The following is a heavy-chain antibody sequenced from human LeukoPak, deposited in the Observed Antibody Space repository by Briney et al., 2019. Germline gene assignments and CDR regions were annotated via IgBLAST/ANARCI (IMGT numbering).Heavy chain of an antibody. J-gene: IGHJ5*02. CDR2: AYYSGST. Sequence: PSETLSLTCTVSGGSISSSSYYWGWIRQPPGKGLEWIGSAYYSGSTYHNPSLKSRVTISVDTSKNQFSLKLSSVTAADTAVYYCARHMELLNWFEPWGQGTLVTVSS. D-gene: IGHD1-26*01. CDR1: GGSISSSSYY. V-gene: IGHV4-39*01. CDR3: ARHMELLNWFEP.